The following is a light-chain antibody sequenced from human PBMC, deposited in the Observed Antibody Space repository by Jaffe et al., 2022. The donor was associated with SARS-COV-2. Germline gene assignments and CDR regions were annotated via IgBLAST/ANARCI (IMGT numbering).Light chain of an antibody. J-gene: IGLJ2*01. CDR1: SSDVGGYNH. Sequence: QSALTQPASVSASPGQAITISCTGTSSDVGGYNHVSWYQEYPGKAPKLIIYEVRNRPSGVPDRFSGSKSGNTASLTISGLQAEDEADYYCSSFTTSRTLVFGGGTKVTVL. CDR2: EVR. CDR3: SSFTTSRTLV. V-gene: IGLV2-14*01.